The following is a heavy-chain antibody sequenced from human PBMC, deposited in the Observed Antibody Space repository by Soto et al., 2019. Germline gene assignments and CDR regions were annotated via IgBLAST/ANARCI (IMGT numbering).Heavy chain of an antibody. Sequence: SETLSLTCTVSGDSISSASYFWGWIRQPPGKGLEWIGSVYFVGNSYYNPSLKSRVSISVDASKNQFSLRLSSMTAADTGVYYCVRFYGDHANGVKRRYFDFWGQGTLVTVSS. CDR2: VYFVGNS. CDR3: VRFYGDHANGVKRRYFDF. J-gene: IGHJ4*02. V-gene: IGHV4-39*01. CDR1: GDSISSASYF. D-gene: IGHD4-17*01.